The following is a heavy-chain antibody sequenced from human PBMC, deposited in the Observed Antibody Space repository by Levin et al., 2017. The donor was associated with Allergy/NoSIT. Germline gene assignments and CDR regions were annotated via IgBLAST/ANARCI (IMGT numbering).Heavy chain of an antibody. CDR3: ARAFCGGDCYSDGYFDL. Sequence: SETLSLTCVISGDIVSSNSAAWNWIRQSPLRGLEWLGRTYHRSEWYYDYALSVKDRITINPDTSTNQFSLQLNSVTPEDTAVYYCARAFCGGDCYSDGYFDLWGRGTLVTVSS. J-gene: IGHJ2*01. CDR1: GDIVSSNSAA. D-gene: IGHD2-21*02. V-gene: IGHV6-1*01. CDR2: TYHRSEWYY.